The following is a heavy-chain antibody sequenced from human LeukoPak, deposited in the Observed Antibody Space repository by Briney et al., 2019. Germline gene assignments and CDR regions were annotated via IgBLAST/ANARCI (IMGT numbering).Heavy chain of an antibody. Sequence: PSETLSLTCTVSGGSISSSSHYWGWIRQPPGKGLEWIGSIHYSGSTYYNPSLKSRVTISVDTSKNQFSLKLTSVTAADTAVYYCARGIDYWGQGTLVTVSS. CDR3: ARGIDY. V-gene: IGHV4-39*07. J-gene: IGHJ4*02. CDR1: GGSISSSSHY. CDR2: IHYSGST.